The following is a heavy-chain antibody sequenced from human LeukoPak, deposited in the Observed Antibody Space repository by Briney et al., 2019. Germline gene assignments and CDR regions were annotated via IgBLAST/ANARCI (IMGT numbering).Heavy chain of an antibody. J-gene: IGHJ5*02. CDR2: IYHSGST. Sequence: SETLSLTCTVSGYSISSGYYWGWIRQPPGKGLEWIGSIYHSGSTYYNPSLKSRVTISVDTSKNQFSLKLSSVTAADTAVYYCARDGLTYYYGSAVLGWFDPWGRGTLVTVSS. D-gene: IGHD3-10*01. CDR1: GYSISSGYY. CDR3: ARDGLTYYYGSAVLGWFDP. V-gene: IGHV4-38-2*02.